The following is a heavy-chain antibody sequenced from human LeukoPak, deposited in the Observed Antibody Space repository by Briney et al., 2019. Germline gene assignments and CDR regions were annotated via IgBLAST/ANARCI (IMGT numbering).Heavy chain of an antibody. D-gene: IGHD1-26*01. J-gene: IGHJ4*02. CDR1: GFTFNHAW. CDR2: IKSKTNGGTT. Sequence: PGGSLRLSCAASGFTFNHAWMSWVGQAPGKGLEWVGRIKSKTNGGTTDYAAPVKGRFTISRDDSKNTLYLQINSLKTEDTAVYYCTWVGPRYYFDYWGQGTLVTVSS. V-gene: IGHV3-15*01. CDR3: TWVGPRYYFDY.